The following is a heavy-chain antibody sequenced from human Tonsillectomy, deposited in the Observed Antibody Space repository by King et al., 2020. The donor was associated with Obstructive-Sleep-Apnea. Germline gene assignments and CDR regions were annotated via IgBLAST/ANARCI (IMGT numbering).Heavy chain of an antibody. J-gene: IGHJ4*02. CDR3: AKDGEDSSSWYWVYFDY. V-gene: IGHV3-30*02. D-gene: IGHD6-13*01. CDR1: GFTFSSYG. CDR2: IRYDGSNK. Sequence: VQLVESGGGVVQPGRSLRLSCAASGFTFSSYGMHWVRQAPGKGLEWVAFIRYDGSNKYYADSVKGRFTISRDNSKNTLYLQMNSLRAEDTAVYYCAKDGEDSSSWYWVYFDYWGQGTLVTVSS.